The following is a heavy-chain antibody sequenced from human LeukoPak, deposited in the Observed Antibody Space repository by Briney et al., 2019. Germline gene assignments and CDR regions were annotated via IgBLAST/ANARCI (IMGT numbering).Heavy chain of an antibody. V-gene: IGHV4-30-4*01. CDR1: GGSISSGDYY. D-gene: IGHD3-10*01. J-gene: IGHJ6*02. Sequence: PSETLSLTCTVSGGSISSGDYYWSWIRQPPGKGLEWIGYIYYSGSTYYNPSLKSRVTISVDTSKNQFSLKLSSVTAADTAVYYCARVSTYGSGTSYYYFYGMDVWGQGTTVTVSS. CDR2: IYYSGST. CDR3: ARVSTYGSGTSYYYFYGMDV.